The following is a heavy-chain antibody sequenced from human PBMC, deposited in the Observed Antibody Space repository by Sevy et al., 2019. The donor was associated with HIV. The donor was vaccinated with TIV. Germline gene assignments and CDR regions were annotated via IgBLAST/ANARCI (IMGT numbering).Heavy chain of an antibody. Sequence: SESLSLTCTVSGGSISSGGYYWSWIRQHPGKGLEWIGYIYYSGSTYYNPSLKSRVTISVDTSKNQFSLKLSSVTAADTDAYYCARESGSIAAGFDPWGQGTLVTVSS. CDR3: ARESGSIAAGFDP. D-gene: IGHD6-6*01. V-gene: IGHV4-31*03. CDR1: GGSISSGGYY. J-gene: IGHJ5*02. CDR2: IYYSGST.